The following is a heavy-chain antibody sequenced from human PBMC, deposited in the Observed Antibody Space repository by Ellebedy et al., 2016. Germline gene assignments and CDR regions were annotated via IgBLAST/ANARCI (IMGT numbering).Heavy chain of an antibody. J-gene: IGHJ4*02. CDR2: ISAGGDNT. CDR1: GFTFRNFF. Sequence: GGSLRLCXVASGFTFRNFFMSWVRQAPGGGLEWVSTISAGGDNTRFADSVKGRFTVSRDNSRNTVYLRMNNLRVEDTALYYCRQGHYADYWGQGTLVTVSS. CDR3: RQGHYADY. V-gene: IGHV3-23*01.